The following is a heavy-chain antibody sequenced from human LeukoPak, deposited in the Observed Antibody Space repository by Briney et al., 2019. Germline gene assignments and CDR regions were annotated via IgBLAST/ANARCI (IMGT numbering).Heavy chain of an antibody. V-gene: IGHV1-2*02. CDR2: INPNSGGT. D-gene: IGHD3-16*02. CDR1: GYTFTGYY. Sequence: ASVKVSCKASGYTFTGYYMHWVRQAPGQGREWMGWINPNSGGTNYAQKFQGRVTMTRDTSISTAYMELSRLRSDDTAVYYCAREYYDYVWGSYRYTVHYFDYWGQGTLDTVSS. CDR3: AREYYDYVWGSYRYTVHYFDY. J-gene: IGHJ4*02.